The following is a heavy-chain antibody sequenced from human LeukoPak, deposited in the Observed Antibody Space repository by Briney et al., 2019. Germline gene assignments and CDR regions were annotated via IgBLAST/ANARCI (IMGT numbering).Heavy chain of an antibody. CDR3: ARGGGIRFLEWLLVPVFDP. D-gene: IGHD3-3*01. CDR1: GGSFSGYY. V-gene: IGHV4-34*01. Sequence: SETLSLTCAVYGGSFSGYYWSWIRQPPGKGLEWIGEINHSGSTNYNPSLKSRVTISVDTSKNQFSLKLSSVTAADTAVYYCARGGGIRFLEWLLVPVFDPWGQGTLVTVSS. J-gene: IGHJ5*02. CDR2: INHSGST.